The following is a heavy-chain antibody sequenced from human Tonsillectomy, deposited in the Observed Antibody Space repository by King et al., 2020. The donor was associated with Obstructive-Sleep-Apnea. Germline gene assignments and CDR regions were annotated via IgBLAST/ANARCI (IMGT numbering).Heavy chain of an antibody. D-gene: IGHD2-8*01. CDR2: VIGSGYNT. J-gene: IGHJ4*02. V-gene: IGHV3-23*04. Sequence: VQLVEYGGGLVQPGGSLRLSCAASGFTFNSYAMNWVRQTPGKVLECVSGVIGSGYNTFYADSVKCRFTISRDNSKRTLYLQMNSLRAEDTAVYYCAKDICTNGVCTYDYWGQGTLVTVSS. CDR1: GFTFNSYA. CDR3: AKDICTNGVCTYDY.